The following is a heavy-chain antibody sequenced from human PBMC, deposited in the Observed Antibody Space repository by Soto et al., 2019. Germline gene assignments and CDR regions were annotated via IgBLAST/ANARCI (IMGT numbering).Heavy chain of an antibody. CDR3: PRHFRPQGWYGYY. D-gene: IGHD6-19*01. Sequence: QLQLQESGPGLVKSSETLSLICTVSGGSINSSRYYWGWIRQPPGKGLEWIGSIYYSGNTYYNPSLKSRVPLSEDTSKNQFSLKLRSVTAADTAVYYCPRHFRPQGWYGYYWGQGTLVTVSS. V-gene: IGHV4-39*01. CDR1: GGSINSSRYY. CDR2: IYYSGNT. J-gene: IGHJ4*02.